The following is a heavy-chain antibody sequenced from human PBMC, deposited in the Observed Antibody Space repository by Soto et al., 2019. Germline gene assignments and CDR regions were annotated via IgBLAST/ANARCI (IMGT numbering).Heavy chain of an antibody. CDR1: GGTFTSYT. D-gene: IGHD2-21*02. CDR2: NIPSLDTA. J-gene: IGHJ4*02. CDR3: ARGVTDATRGDH. V-gene: IGHV1-69*08. Sequence: QVQLVQSGAEVKKPGSSVKVSCKASGGTFTSYTINWVRQAPAQGLEWMVRNIPSLDTANYAQKFQGRVRVTADKSTGTFFRELTSLRSEDTAVYYCARGVTDATRGDHWVQGTRVTVSS.